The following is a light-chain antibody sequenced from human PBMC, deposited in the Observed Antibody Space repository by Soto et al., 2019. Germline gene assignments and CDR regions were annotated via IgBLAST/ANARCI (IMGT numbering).Light chain of an antibody. CDR3: QSYDSSLSGCV. CDR2: GTS. CDR1: SSNFGAGYD. V-gene: IGLV1-40*01. J-gene: IGLJ3*02. Sequence: QSVLTQPPSVSGAPGQRVTISCTGSSSNFGAGYDVHWYQQLPGTAPKLLIYGTSNRPSGVPDRFSGSKSGTSASLAITGLQAEDEADYYCQSYDSSLSGCVFGGGTQLTVL.